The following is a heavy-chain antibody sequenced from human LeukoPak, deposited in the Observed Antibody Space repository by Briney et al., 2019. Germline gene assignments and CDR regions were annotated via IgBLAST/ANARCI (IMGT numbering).Heavy chain of an antibody. V-gene: IGHV3-23*01. J-gene: IGHJ4*02. D-gene: IGHD4-17*01. CDR1: RITFNSYA. CDR2: ISGSGGST. Sequence: GGSLRLSCAAPRITFNSYAMSWVRQAPGKGLEWVSAISGSGGSTYYADSVKGRFTIPRDNSRNTLYLQMSSLRAEDTAVYYCAKVGTVYYFDYWGQGTLVTVSS. CDR3: AKVGTVYYFDY.